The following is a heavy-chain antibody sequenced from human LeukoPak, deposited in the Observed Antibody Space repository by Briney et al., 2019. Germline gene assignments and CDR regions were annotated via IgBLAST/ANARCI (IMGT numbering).Heavy chain of an antibody. CDR3: ATYCYSATYSRRNFDY. V-gene: IGHV3-23*01. CDR1: GFTFTSYA. D-gene: IGHD2/OR15-2a*01. Sequence: PTGGSLRLSCAASGFTFTSYAMSWVRQAPGKGLEWVSTISAGGGSTYYADSVKGRFTISRANSKDTLYLEMNSLRADDTALYYCATYCYSATYSRRNFDYWGRGTLVTVSS. J-gene: IGHJ4*02. CDR2: ISAGGGST.